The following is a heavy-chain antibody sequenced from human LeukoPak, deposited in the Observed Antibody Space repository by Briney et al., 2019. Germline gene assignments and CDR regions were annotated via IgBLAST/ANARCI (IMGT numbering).Heavy chain of an antibody. J-gene: IGHJ3*02. V-gene: IGHV4-59*01. D-gene: IGHD3-9*01. CDR3: ARADYDILTVDAFDI. CDR2: IYYSGST. Sequence: SSETLSLTCAVYGGSFSGYYWSWIRQPPGKGLEWIGYIYYSGSTNYNPSLKSRVTISVDTSKNQFSLKLSSVTAADTAVYYCARADYDILTVDAFDIWGQGTMVTVSS. CDR1: GGSFSGYY.